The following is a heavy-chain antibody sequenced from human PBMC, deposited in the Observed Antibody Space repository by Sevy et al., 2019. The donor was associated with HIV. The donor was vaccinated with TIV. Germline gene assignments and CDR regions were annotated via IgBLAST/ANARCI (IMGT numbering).Heavy chain of an antibody. V-gene: IGHV4-59*13. J-gene: IGHJ4*02. CDR3: ARDRNDYYGSGSAPRYFDY. CDR1: GGSISSYY. D-gene: IGHD3-10*01. CDR2: IYYSGST. Sequence: SETLSLTCTVSGGSISSYYWSWIRQPPGKGLEWIGYIYYSGSTNYNPSLKSRVTISVDTSKNQFSLKLSSVTAADTAMYYCARDRNDYYGSGSAPRYFDYWGQGTLVTVSS.